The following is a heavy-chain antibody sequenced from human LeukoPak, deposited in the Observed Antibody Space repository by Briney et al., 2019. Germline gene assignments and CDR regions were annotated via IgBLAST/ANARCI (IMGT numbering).Heavy chain of an antibody. CDR2: INHSGST. V-gene: IGHV4-34*01. CDR1: GGSFSGYY. J-gene: IGHJ4*02. D-gene: IGHD3-9*01. Sequence: SETLSLTCAVYGGSFSGYYWSWIRQPPGKGLEWIGEINHSGSTNYNPSLKSRVTISVDTSKNQFSLKLSSVTAADTAVYYCARGKLRYFDWSPFDYWGRGTLVTVSS. CDR3: ARGKLRYFDWSPFDY.